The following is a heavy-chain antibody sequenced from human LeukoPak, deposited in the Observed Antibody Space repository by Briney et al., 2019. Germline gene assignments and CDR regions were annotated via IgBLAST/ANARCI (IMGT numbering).Heavy chain of an antibody. V-gene: IGHV4-31*03. Sequence: SETLSLTRTVSGGSISSGGYYWSWIRQHPGKGLEWIGYIYYSGSTYYNPSLKSRVTISVDTSKNQFSLKLSSVTAADTAVYYCARAPGGDRYYFDYWGQGTLVTVSS. CDR1: GGSISSGGYY. J-gene: IGHJ4*02. CDR3: ARAPGGDRYYFDY. D-gene: IGHD2-21*02. CDR2: IYYSGST.